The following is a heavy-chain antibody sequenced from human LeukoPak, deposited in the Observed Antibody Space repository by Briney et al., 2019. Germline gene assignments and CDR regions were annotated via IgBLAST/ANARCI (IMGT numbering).Heavy chain of an antibody. CDR1: GFTFDDYA. Sequence: GRSLRLSCAASGFTFDDYAMHWVRQAPGKGLEWVSGISWNSDSIGYADSVKGRFTISRDNAKNSLYLQMNSLRAEDMALYYCVKGRSGSYYGDAFDIWGQGTMVTVSS. CDR2: ISWNSDSI. CDR3: VKGRSGSYYGDAFDI. D-gene: IGHD1-26*01. J-gene: IGHJ3*02. V-gene: IGHV3-9*03.